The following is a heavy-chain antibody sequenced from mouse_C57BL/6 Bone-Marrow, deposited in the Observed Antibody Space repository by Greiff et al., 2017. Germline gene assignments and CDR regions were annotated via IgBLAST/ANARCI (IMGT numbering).Heavy chain of an antibody. Sequence: VQLQQSGAELVKPGASVKLSCTASGFNIKDDYMHWVKQRPEQGLEWIGWIDPENGDTEYASKFQGKATITADTSSNTAYLQLSSLTSEDTAVYYCTSGLRAYWGQGTLVTVSA. J-gene: IGHJ3*01. V-gene: IGHV14-4*01. CDR1: GFNIKDDY. D-gene: IGHD3-1*01. CDR3: TSGLRAY. CDR2: IDPENGDT.